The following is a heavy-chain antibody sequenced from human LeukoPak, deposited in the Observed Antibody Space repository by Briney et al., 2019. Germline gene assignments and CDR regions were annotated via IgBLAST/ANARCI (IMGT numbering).Heavy chain of an antibody. J-gene: IGHJ5*02. CDR1: GYTFTSYG. V-gene: IGHV1-18*04. CDR3: ARGGGYCSSTSCYTGLIRGWFDP. CDR2: INAYNGNT. Sequence: ASVKVSCKASGYTFTSYGVSWVRQAPGQGLEWMGWINAYNGNTNYAQKLQGRVTMTTDTSTSTAYMGLRSLRSDDTAVYYCARGGGYCSSTSCYTGLIRGWFDPWGQGTLVTVSS. D-gene: IGHD2-2*02.